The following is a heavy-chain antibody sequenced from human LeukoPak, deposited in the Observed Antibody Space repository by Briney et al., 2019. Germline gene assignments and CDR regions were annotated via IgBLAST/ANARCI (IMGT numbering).Heavy chain of an antibody. V-gene: IGHV4-34*01. CDR1: GGSFSGYY. Sequence: SETLSLTCAVYGGSFSGYYWSWIRQPPGMELEWIGEINHSGSTNYNPSLKSRVTISVDTSKNQFSLKLSSVTAADTAVYYCARGRSRITIFGVVITNKGFDYWGQGTLVTVSS. D-gene: IGHD3-3*01. CDR3: ARGRSRITIFGVVITNKGFDY. CDR2: INHSGST. J-gene: IGHJ4*02.